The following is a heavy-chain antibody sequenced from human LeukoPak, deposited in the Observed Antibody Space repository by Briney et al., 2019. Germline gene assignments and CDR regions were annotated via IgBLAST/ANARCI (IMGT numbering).Heavy chain of an antibody. J-gene: IGHJ4*02. D-gene: IGHD1-26*01. CDR1: GYTFTVYF. V-gene: IGHV1-2*06. CDR2: ISPNSGAT. CDR3: AKIGSSHDFDY. Sequence: ASMKVSCKASGYTFTVYFIHWVRQAPGQGLEWMGRISPNSGATDYAQKFQGRVTMTRDTSISTAYMELSSLKSDDTAVYYCAKIGSSHDFDYWGQGTLITVSS.